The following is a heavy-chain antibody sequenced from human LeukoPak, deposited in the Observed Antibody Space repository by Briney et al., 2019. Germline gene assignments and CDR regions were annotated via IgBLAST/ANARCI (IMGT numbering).Heavy chain of an antibody. CDR2: ISAYNGNT. CDR1: GYTFTSYG. V-gene: IGHV1-18*01. D-gene: IGHD6-19*01. CDR3: AREPRGIAVDLDY. Sequence: ASVKVSCKASGYTFTSYGISWVRQAPGQGLEWMGWISAYNGNTNYAQKLQGRVTITRDTSASTAYMELSSLRSEDTAVYYCAREPRGIAVDLDYWGQGTLVTVSS. J-gene: IGHJ4*02.